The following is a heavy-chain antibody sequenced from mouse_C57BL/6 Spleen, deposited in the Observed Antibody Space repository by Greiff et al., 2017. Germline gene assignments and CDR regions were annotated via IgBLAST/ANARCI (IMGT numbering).Heavy chain of an antibody. CDR3: ARRGYGSSYLYYAMDY. CDR1: GYTFTDYN. V-gene: IGHV1-22*01. D-gene: IGHD1-1*01. J-gene: IGHJ4*01. CDR2: INPNNGGT. Sequence: EVQLQQSGPELVKPGASVKMSCKASGYTFTDYNMPWVKQSHGKSLEWIGYINPNNGGTSYNQKFKGKATLTVNKSSSTAYMELRSLTSEDSAVYYCARRGYGSSYLYYAMDYRGQGTSGTVYS.